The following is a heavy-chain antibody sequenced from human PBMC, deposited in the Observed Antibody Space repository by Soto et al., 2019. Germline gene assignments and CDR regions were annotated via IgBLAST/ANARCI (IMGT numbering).Heavy chain of an antibody. Sequence: QVQLVQSEAEVREPGASVKVSCKASGYIFINYGIIWMRQAPGQGLEWMGWISPYNSNTHYAQNLLGRVTVTRDTSTGTANMELRSLRSDDTAVYYCARTGGDCTESVCYDYWGQGTLVTVSS. V-gene: IGHV1-18*01. D-gene: IGHD2-8*01. CDR2: ISPYNSNT. CDR1: GYIFINYG. J-gene: IGHJ4*02. CDR3: ARTGGDCTESVCYDY.